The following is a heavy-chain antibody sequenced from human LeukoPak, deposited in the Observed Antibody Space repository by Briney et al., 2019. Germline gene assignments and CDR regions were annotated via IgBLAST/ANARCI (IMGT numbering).Heavy chain of an antibody. D-gene: IGHD6-19*01. V-gene: IGHV1-18*01. CDR3: ARDRVGIAVAGTPWVAFDI. J-gene: IGHJ3*02. CDR1: GYTFTSYG. Sequence: ASVKVSCKASGYTFTSYGISWVRQAPGQGLEWMGWISAYNGNTNYAQKLQGRVTMTTDTSTSTAYMELRSLRSDDTAVYYCARDRVGIAVAGTPWVAFDIWGQGTMVTVSS. CDR2: ISAYNGNT.